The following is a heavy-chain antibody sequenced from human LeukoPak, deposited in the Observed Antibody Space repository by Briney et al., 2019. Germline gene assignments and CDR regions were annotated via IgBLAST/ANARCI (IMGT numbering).Heavy chain of an antibody. V-gene: IGHV4-39*02. CDR3: ARETQLLFINAFDI. CDR2: IHSRGST. CDR1: DDSVSSSTDY. Sequence: SETLSLICRVSDDSVSSSTDYWGCVRQPPGKGLEWIGTIHSRGSTYYNPSFLSRVTMAVDSSRNPISLKLGPVTAPHTAVSRCARETQLLFINAFDIWGQGQLVTVSS. J-gene: IGHJ3*02. D-gene: IGHD2-2*01.